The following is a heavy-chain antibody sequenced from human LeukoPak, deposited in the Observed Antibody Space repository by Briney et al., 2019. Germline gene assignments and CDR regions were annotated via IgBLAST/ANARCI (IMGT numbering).Heavy chain of an antibody. V-gene: IGHV1-18*01. CDR3: ARYENESGGVIVHHFHF. CDR2: ISVYNGNR. D-gene: IGHD3-16*02. Sequence: ASVNVSCKASGYTFTSYGISWVRQAPGQGLEWIGWISVYNGNRNYGQNVQGRLTMTTDTSTSTAYMELKNLSSDDTAVDYCARYENESGGVIVHHFHFWGPGTLVTV. J-gene: IGHJ4*02. CDR1: GYTFTSYG.